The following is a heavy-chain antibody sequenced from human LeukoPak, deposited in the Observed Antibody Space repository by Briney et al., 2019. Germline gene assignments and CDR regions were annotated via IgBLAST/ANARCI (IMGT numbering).Heavy chain of an antibody. CDR2: IYSSGTT. Sequence: SGTLSLTCTVSGGSISSYYWSWIRQPAGKGLEWMGYIYSSGTTNYSPSLKSRITMSLDTSKNQFSLRLRSVTAADTAMYYCARATYISSRASQLGYWGQGTLVTVSS. CDR1: GGSISSYY. V-gene: IGHV4-4*07. J-gene: IGHJ4*02. D-gene: IGHD6-13*01. CDR3: ARATYISSRASQLGY.